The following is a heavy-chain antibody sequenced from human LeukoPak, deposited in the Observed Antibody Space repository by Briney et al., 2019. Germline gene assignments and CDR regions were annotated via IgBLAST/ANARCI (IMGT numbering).Heavy chain of an antibody. V-gene: IGHV3-30*18. J-gene: IGHJ4*02. D-gene: IGHD5-12*01. Sequence: GGSLRLSCAAAGFTFSSYWMSWVRQAPGKGLEWVANIKYDGSNKYYADSVKGRFTISRDNSKNTLYLQMNSLRAEDTAVYYCAKDISYSGYDYYFDYWGQGTLVTVSS. CDR3: AKDISYSGYDYYFDY. CDR2: IKYDGSNK. CDR1: GFTFSSYW.